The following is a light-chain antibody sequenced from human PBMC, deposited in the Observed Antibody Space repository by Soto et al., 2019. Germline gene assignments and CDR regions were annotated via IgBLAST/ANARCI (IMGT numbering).Light chain of an antibody. V-gene: IGKV3-20*01. CDR2: GAS. Sequence: DIVLTQSPGTLSLSPGDRATLSCRASQSVSTSYLAWYQQKPGQAPRLLIYGASSRATGIPDRFSGSGSGTDFTLTISGLEPEDFAVYYCQQYGSSPLTFGGGTKVDIK. CDR3: QQYGSSPLT. CDR1: QSVSTSY. J-gene: IGKJ4*01.